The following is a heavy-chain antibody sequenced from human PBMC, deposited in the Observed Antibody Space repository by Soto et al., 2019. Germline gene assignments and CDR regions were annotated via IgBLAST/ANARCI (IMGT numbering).Heavy chain of an antibody. CDR3: ASLTYYYDSSGYYNWYFDL. J-gene: IGHJ2*01. Sequence: TLSLTCTVSGGSISSSSYYWGWIRQPPGKGLEWIGSIYYSGSTYYNPSLKSRVTISVDTSKNQFSLKLSSVTAADTAVYYCASLTYYYDSSGYYNWYFDLWGRGTLVTVSS. CDR2: IYYSGST. V-gene: IGHV4-39*01. D-gene: IGHD3-22*01. CDR1: GGSISSSSYY.